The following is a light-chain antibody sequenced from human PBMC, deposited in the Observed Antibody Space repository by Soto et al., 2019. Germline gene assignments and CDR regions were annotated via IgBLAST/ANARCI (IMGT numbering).Light chain of an antibody. V-gene: IGKV3-15*01. Sequence: EIVMTQSPATLSVSPGERATLSCRASQSVINNLAWYPQKPGQAPSLLIHDASTRATGIPARFSGSGSATEFALTISSLQSQDVAVYYCHQYYKWALTFGGGTKGEI. J-gene: IGKJ4*01. CDR2: DAS. CDR3: HQYYKWALT. CDR1: QSVINN.